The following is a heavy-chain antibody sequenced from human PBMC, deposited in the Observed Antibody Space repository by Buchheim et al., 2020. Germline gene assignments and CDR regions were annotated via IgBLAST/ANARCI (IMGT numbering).Heavy chain of an antibody. CDR1: GFTLTGYY. V-gene: IGHV1-2*02. J-gene: IGHJ4*02. Sequence: QVQLVQSGAEVKKPGASVKVSCKASGFTLTGYYMHWVRQAPGQGLEWMGWINPDSGGINYAQKFEDRVTMTRDTSINTAYMELSSLTSDDPAVYYCARTSSFDYWGQGTL. CDR3: ARTSSFDY. CDR2: INPDSGGI.